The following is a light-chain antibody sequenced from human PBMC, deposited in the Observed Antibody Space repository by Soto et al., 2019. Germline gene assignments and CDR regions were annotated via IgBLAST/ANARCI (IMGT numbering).Light chain of an antibody. Sequence: DIQMTRSPSSLSASVGDRVTITCRASQSISGYLNWYQQKPGKAPKVLIYAASSLQSGVPSRFSGSGSGTDFTLTISSLQTEDFATYYCQQSYSTPFTFGPGTKVDIK. CDR1: QSISGY. CDR3: QQSYSTPFT. J-gene: IGKJ3*01. V-gene: IGKV1-39*01. CDR2: AAS.